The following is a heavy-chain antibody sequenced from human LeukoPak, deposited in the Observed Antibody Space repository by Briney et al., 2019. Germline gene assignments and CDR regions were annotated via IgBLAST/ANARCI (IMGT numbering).Heavy chain of an antibody. Sequence: ASVKVPCKASGGTFSSYAISWVRQAPGQGLEWMGRIIPILGIANYAQKFQGRVTITADKSTSTAYMELSSLRSEDTAVYYCARSHPTMVRGVKFYYYGMDVWGQGTTVTVSS. CDR2: IIPILGIA. V-gene: IGHV1-69*04. CDR1: GGTFSSYA. D-gene: IGHD3-10*01. CDR3: ARSHPTMVRGVKFYYYGMDV. J-gene: IGHJ6*02.